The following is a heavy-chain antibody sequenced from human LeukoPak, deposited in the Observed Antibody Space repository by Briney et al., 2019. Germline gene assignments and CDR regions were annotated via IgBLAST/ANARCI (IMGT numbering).Heavy chain of an antibody. CDR1: GFTVNSNY. CDR2: IYSVGST. D-gene: IGHD6-19*01. V-gene: IGHV3-53*01. Sequence: SGGSLRLSCAASGFTVNSNYMTWVRQAPGKGLEWVSVIYSVGSTSYADSVKGRFTISRDSSKNTLYLQMNSLRAEDTAVYYCVRAGYSSGWFLPYFDYWGQGTLVTVSS. CDR3: VRAGYSSGWFLPYFDY. J-gene: IGHJ4*02.